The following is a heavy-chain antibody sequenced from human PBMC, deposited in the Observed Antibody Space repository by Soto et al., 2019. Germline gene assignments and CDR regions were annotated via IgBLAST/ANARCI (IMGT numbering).Heavy chain of an antibody. V-gene: IGHV3-33*01. D-gene: IGHD4-17*01. CDR1: GFTFSSYG. CDR2: IWYDGSNK. CDR3: ARDEPNYGDYDY. J-gene: IGHJ4*02. Sequence: QVQLVESGGGVVQPGRSLRLSCAASGFTFSSYGMHWVRQAPGKGLEWVAVIWYDGSNKYYADSVKGRFTISRDNSKNTRYLQMNSLRAEDTAVYYCARDEPNYGDYDYWGQGALVTVSS.